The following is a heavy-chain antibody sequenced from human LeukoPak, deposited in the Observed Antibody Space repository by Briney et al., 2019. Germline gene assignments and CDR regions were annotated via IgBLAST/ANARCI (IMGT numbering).Heavy chain of an antibody. D-gene: IGHD3-10*01. CDR3: ARDYYGSGSYRYFDY. J-gene: IGHJ4*02. CDR2: IYHSGST. CDR1: GGSISSSNW. Sequence: SETLSLTCAVSGGSISSSNWWSWVRQPPGKGLEWIGEIYHSGSTNYNPSLKSRVTISVDKSKNQFSLKLSSVTAADTAVYYCARDYYGSGSYRYFDYWGQGTLVTVSS. V-gene: IGHV4-4*02.